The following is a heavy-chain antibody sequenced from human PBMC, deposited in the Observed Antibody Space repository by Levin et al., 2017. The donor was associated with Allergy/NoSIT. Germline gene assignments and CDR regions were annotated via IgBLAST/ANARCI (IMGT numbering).Heavy chain of an antibody. CDR2: IWYDGSNK. J-gene: IGHJ4*02. V-gene: IGHV3-33*01. CDR3: ARDRRQQLVRIFDY. D-gene: IGHD6-13*01. Sequence: GGSLRLSCAASGFTFSSYGMHWVRQAPGKGLEWVAVIWYDGSNKYYADSVKGRFTISRDNSKNTLYLQMNSLRAEDTAVYYCARDRRQQLVRIFDYWGQGTLVTVSS. CDR1: GFTFSSYG.